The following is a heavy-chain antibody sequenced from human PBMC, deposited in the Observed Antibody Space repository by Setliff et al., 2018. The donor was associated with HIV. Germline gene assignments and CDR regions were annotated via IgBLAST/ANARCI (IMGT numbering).Heavy chain of an antibody. Sequence: SETLSLTCTVSGVSISSNDYFWSWVRQHPGKGLEWIGYFYYRGSTYYNPSLRSRVSISADTSKNQFSLRLNSVTAADAAVYYCARDKRAFDIWGQGTMVTV. CDR1: GVSISSNDYF. J-gene: IGHJ3*02. V-gene: IGHV4-31*03. CDR3: ARDKRAFDI. CDR2: FYYRGST.